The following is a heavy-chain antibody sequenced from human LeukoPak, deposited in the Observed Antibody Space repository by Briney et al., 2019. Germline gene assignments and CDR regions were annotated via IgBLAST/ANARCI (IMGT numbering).Heavy chain of an antibody. J-gene: IGHJ3*02. V-gene: IGHV1-2*02. CDR3: ARAEDSSVCAFDI. Sequence: GSVKVSCKASGYTFTGYYMHWVRQAPGQGLEWMGWINPNSGGTNYAQKFQGRVTMTRDTSISTAYMELSRLRSDDTAVYYCARAEDSSVCAFDIWGQGTMVTVSS. CDR1: GYTFTGYY. D-gene: IGHD3-22*01. CDR2: INPNSGGT.